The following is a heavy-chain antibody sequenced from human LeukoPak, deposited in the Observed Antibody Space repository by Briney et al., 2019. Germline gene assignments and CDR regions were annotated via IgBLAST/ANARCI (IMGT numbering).Heavy chain of an antibody. CDR2: IKSKTDGGTT. CDR3: ARDPLEGGFDY. Sequence: PGGSLRLSCAASGFTFSNAWMSWVRQAPGEGLEWVGRIKSKTDGGTTGYAAPVKGRFTISRDDSKNTLYLQMNSLRAEDTAVYYCARDPLEGGFDYWGQGTLVTVSS. V-gene: IGHV3-15*01. CDR1: GFTFSNAW. D-gene: IGHD3-16*01. J-gene: IGHJ4*02.